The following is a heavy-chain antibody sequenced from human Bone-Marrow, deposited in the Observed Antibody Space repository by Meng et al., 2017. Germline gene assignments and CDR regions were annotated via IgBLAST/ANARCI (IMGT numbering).Heavy chain of an antibody. J-gene: IGHJ3*02. CDR2: ISSSGSTI. D-gene: IGHD6-19*01. CDR3: AKAESEYSSGWPSDAFDI. V-gene: IGHV3-48*03. Sequence: GGSLRLSCAASGFTFSSYEMNWVRQAPGKGLEWVSYISSSGSTIYYADSVKGRFTISRDNAKNSLYLQMNSLRAEDMALYYCAKAESEYSSGWPSDAFDIWGQGTMVTVSS. CDR1: GFTFSSYE.